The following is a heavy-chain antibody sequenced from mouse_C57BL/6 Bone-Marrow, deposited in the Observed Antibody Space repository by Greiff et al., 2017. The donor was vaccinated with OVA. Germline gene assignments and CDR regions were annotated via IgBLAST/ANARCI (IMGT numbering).Heavy chain of an antibody. J-gene: IGHJ4*01. CDR1: GFSLTSYG. CDR3: AKKGYYGSSFAMDY. CDR2: IWRGGST. D-gene: IGHD1-1*01. Sequence: VQLQQSGPGLVQPSQSLSITCTVSGFSLTSYGVHWVRQSPGKGLEWLGVIWRGGSTDYNAAFMSRLSITKDNSKSQVFFKMNSLQADDTAIYYCAKKGYYGSSFAMDYWGQGTSVTVSS. V-gene: IGHV2-5*01.